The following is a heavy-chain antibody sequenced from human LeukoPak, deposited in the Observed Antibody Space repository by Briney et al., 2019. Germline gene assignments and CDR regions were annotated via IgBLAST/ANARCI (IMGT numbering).Heavy chain of an antibody. CDR1: GFIFNKYW. CDR3: TRDRLNHCSSASCYLGYYDFLGFEI. Sequence: PGGSLRLSCAASGFIFNKYWMSWVRQAPGKGLEWVANMNQDGSEQYYVDSVKGRFTISRDNGKKSLYLQMNSLRAEDTAIYHCTRDRLNHCSSASCYLGYYDFLGFEIWGQGTMVTVSS. V-gene: IGHV3-7*03. D-gene: IGHD2-2*01. J-gene: IGHJ3*02. CDR2: MNQDGSEQ.